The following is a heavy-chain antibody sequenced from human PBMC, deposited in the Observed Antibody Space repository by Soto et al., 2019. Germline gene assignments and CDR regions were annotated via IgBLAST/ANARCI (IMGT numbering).Heavy chain of an antibody. CDR2: INHSGST. J-gene: IGHJ4*02. CDR3: AKERSTGWYYFDY. CDR1: GGSFSGYY. V-gene: IGHV4-34*01. Sequence: SETLSLICAVYGGSFSGYYWTWIRQPPGTGLEWIGEINHSGSTNYNPSLKSRVTISVDTSKNQFSLKLTSVTAADTAVYYCAKERSTGWYYFDYWGQGTLVTVSS. D-gene: IGHD6-19*01.